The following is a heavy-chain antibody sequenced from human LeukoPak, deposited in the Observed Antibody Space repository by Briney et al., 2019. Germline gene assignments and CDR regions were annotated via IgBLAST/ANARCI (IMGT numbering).Heavy chain of an antibody. CDR1: GGSISSSSYY. CDR2: IYYSGST. D-gene: IGHD6-13*01. V-gene: IGHV4-39*01. J-gene: IGHJ6*02. Sequence: SETLSLTCTVSGGSISSSSYYWGWIRQPPGKGLEWIGSIYYSGSTYYNPSLKSRVTISVDTSKNQFSLKLSSVTAADTAVYYCARQAVYSSNSYYYYYGMDVWGQGTTVTVSS. CDR3: ARQAVYSSNSYYYYYGMDV.